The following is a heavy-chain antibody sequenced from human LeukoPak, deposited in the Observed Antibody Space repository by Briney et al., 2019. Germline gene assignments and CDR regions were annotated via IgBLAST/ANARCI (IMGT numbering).Heavy chain of an antibody. D-gene: IGHD1-26*01. CDR2: ISGSGGST. CDR1: GFTFSSYA. CDR3: AKDLFGIVAFFDY. J-gene: IGHJ4*02. V-gene: IGHV3-23*01. Sequence: GGSLRLSCAASGFTFSSYAMSWVRQAPGKGLEWVSAISGSGGSTYYADSVKGRFTISRDNSKNTLYLQVNSLRAEDTAVYYCAKDLFGIVAFFDYWGQGTLVTVSS.